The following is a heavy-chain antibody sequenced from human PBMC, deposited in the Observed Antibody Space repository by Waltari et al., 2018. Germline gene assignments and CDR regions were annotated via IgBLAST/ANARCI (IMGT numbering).Heavy chain of an antibody. CDR2: INHSGST. Sequence: QVQLQQWGAGLLKPSETLSLTCAVYGGSFSGSYWSGLRQPPGKGLEWIGEINHSGSTNYNPSLKSRVTISVDTSKNQFSLKLSSVTAADTAVYYCARAYSSGWYGVFDYWGQGTLVTVSS. CDR1: GGSFSGSY. CDR3: ARAYSSGWYGVFDY. V-gene: IGHV4-34*01. D-gene: IGHD6-19*01. J-gene: IGHJ4*02.